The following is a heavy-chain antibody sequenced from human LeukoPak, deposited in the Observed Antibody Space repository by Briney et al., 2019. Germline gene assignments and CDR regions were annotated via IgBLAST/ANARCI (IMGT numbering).Heavy chain of an antibody. CDR3: ARGSVTRNLDY. Sequence: GGSLRLSCAASGFTVSSNYMSWVRQAPGKGLEWGSVIYSGGSTYYADSVKGRFTISRDNSKNTLYLQMNSLRAEDTAVYYCARGSVTRNLDYWGQGTLVTVSS. J-gene: IGHJ4*02. CDR1: GFTVSSNY. CDR2: IYSGGST. D-gene: IGHD4-17*01. V-gene: IGHV3-66*01.